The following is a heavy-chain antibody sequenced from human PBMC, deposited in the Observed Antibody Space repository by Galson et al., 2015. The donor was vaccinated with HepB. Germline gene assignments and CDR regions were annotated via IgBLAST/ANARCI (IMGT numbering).Heavy chain of an antibody. V-gene: IGHV3-33*05. J-gene: IGHJ3*01. CDR1: GVNFRASG. D-gene: IGHD3-3*01. Sequence: SLRLSCAASGVNFRASGIHWGRQAPGEGPEWVAFIQNDGNDKYYAESVEGRFTISRDNSKNTVFLQMDSLRAEDTAVYYCAREGSLTILGGFDVWGQGTMVTVSS. CDR2: IQNDGNDK. CDR3: AREGSLTILGGFDV.